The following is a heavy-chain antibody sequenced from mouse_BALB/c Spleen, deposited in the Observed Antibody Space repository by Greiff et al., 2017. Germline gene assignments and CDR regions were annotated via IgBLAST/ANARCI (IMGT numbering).Heavy chain of an antibody. Sequence: VQLQQSGPELVKPGASVRISCKASGYTFTSYYIHWVKQRPGQGLEWIGWIYPGNVNTKYNEKFKGKATLTADKSSSTAYMQLSSLTSEDSAVYFCARSLYYGNPYAMDYWGQGTSVTVSS. CDR3: ARSLYYGNPYAMDY. CDR1: GYTFTSYY. V-gene: IGHV1S56*01. D-gene: IGHD2-1*01. CDR2: IYPGNVNT. J-gene: IGHJ4*01.